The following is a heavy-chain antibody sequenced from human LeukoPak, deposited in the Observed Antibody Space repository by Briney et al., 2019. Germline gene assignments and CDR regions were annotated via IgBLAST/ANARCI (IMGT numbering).Heavy chain of an antibody. V-gene: IGHV3-49*03. CDR3: IRGGANSPFDY. D-gene: IGHD3-16*01. CDR2: IRSKGYGGTT. J-gene: IGHJ4*02. Sequence: GGSLGLSCTTSGFTFGDYTMSWFRQAPGKGLEWVGFIRSKGYGGTTEDAASVKGRFTISRDDSKSIAYLQMNSLKTEDTAVYYCIRGGANSPFDYWGQGTLVTVSS. CDR1: GFTFGDYT.